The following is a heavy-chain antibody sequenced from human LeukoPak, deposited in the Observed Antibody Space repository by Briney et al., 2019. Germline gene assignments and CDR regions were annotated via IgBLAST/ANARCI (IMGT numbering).Heavy chain of an antibody. CDR3: ASKVVTTSNYFDH. V-gene: IGHV4-38-2*02. D-gene: IGHD4-23*01. CDR2: VYPPGNT. Sequence: PSETLSLTCIVSGYSISSGSYWGWIRQPPGQGLEWIGSVYPPGNTYYNPSLKSRVTISVDTSKIQFSLKLTSVTAADTAVYYCASKVVTTSNYFDHWGQGTLVTVSS. J-gene: IGHJ4*02. CDR1: GYSISSGSY.